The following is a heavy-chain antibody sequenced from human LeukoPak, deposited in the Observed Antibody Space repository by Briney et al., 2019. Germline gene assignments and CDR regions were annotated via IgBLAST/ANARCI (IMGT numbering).Heavy chain of an antibody. CDR3: ARAIAVADMNWFDH. CDR2: INPNSGGT. Sequence: GASVKVSFKSSGYTFTGYYMHWVRQAPGQGLEWMGWINPNSGGTNYAQKFQGRVTITRDTSISTAYMELSRLRSDDTAVYYCARAIAVADMNWFDHWGQGTLVTVSS. J-gene: IGHJ5*02. D-gene: IGHD6-19*01. CDR1: GYTFTGYY. V-gene: IGHV1-2*02.